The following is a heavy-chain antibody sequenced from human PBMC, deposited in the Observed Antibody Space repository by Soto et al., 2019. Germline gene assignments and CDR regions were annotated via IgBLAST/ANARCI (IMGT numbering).Heavy chain of an antibody. D-gene: IGHD1-26*01. CDR2: IKTKPNNYAT. J-gene: IGHJ4*02. CDR1: GFTFSDSA. Sequence: GSLRLSCAASGFTFSDSAMHWVRQASGKGLEWVGRIKTKPNNYATAYGASVQGRFTISRDNSKNTLYLQMNSPRAEDTAVYYCAKIVHESYQVFDYWGQGTLVTVSS. CDR3: AKIVHESYQVFDY. V-gene: IGHV3-73*01.